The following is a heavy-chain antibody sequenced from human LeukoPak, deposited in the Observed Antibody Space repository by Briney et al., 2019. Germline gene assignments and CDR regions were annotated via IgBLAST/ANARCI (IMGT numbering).Heavy chain of an antibody. CDR1: GASIRSGDYY. CDR3: AREGHGFDY. J-gene: IGHJ4*02. V-gene: IGHV4-61*08. Sequence: SETLSLTCTVSGASIRSGDYYWSWIRQPPGKGLEWIGYIYYSGSTNYNPSLKSRVTISVDTSKNQFSLKLSSVTAADTAVYYCAREGHGFDYWGQGTLVTVSS. CDR2: IYYSGST.